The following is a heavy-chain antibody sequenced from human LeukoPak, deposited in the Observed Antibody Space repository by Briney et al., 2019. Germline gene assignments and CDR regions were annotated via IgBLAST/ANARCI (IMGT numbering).Heavy chain of an antibody. CDR2: INPNSGGT. J-gene: IGHJ1*01. Sequence: ASVKVSCKASGYTFTSYGISWVRQAPGQGLEWMGWINPNSGGTNYAQKFQGRVTMTRDTSISTAYMELSRLRSDDTAVYYCASEPTISLQHWGQGTLVTASS. CDR3: ASEPTISLQH. D-gene: IGHD3-9*01. V-gene: IGHV1-2*02. CDR1: GYTFTSYG.